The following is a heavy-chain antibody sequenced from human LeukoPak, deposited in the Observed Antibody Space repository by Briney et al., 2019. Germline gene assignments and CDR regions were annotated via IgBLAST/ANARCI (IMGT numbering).Heavy chain of an antibody. CDR1: GYTFTGYY. D-gene: IGHD3-16*02. CDR2: INPNSGGT. J-gene: IGHJ4*02. V-gene: IGHV1-2*06. Sequence: ASVKVSCKASGYTFTGYYMHWVRQAPGQGLEWMGRINPNSGGTNYAQKFQGRVTMTRDTSISTAYMELSRLRSDDTAVYYCARTVNYDYVWGSYRHFDYWGQGTLVPVSS. CDR3: ARTVNYDYVWGSYRHFDY.